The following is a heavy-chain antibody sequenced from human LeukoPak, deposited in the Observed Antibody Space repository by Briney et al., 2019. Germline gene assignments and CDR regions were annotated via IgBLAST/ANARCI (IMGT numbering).Heavy chain of an antibody. D-gene: IGHD6-13*01. CDR1: GGSISSGGYY. CDR2: IYHSGST. CDR3: ASQKRGIAAAGTLDY. Sequence: PSETLSLTCTVSGGSISSGGYYWSWIRQPPGKGLEWIGYIYHSGSTYYNPSLKSRVTMSVDTSKNQFSLKLSSVTAADTAVYYCASQKRGIAAAGTLDYWGQGTLVTVSS. V-gene: IGHV4-30-2*01. J-gene: IGHJ4*02.